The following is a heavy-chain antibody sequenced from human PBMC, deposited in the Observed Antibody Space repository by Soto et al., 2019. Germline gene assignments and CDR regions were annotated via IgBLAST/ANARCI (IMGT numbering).Heavy chain of an antibody. CDR2: ISWNSGSI. CDR1: GFTFDDYA. J-gene: IGHJ5*02. CDR3: AKAIDRSMVNNWFDP. D-gene: IGHD3-10*01. Sequence: EVQLVESGGGLVQPGRSLRLSCAASGFTFDDYAMHWVRQAPGKGLEWVSGISWNSGSIGYADSVKGRFTISRDNAKNSLYLQRNSLRAEDTALYYCAKAIDRSMVNNWFDPWGQGTLVTVSS. V-gene: IGHV3-9*01.